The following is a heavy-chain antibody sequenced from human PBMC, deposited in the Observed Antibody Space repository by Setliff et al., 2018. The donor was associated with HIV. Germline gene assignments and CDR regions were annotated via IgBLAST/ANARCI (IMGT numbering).Heavy chain of an antibody. CDR3: ARALYGEYGGDLNWLDP. D-gene: IGHD4-17*01. Sequence: ASVKVSCKASGYSFINYAMNWVRQAPGQGLEWMGWINTQTGSPTYAQAFTGRFVFSVDPSVTTAYLQISGLKADDTAVYYCARALYGEYGGDLNWLDPWGQGTQVTVSS. CDR1: GYSFINYA. J-gene: IGHJ5*02. V-gene: IGHV7-4-1*02. CDR2: INTQTGSP.